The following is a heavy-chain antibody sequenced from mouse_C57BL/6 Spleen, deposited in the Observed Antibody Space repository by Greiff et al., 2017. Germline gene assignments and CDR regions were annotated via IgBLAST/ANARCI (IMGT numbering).Heavy chain of an antibody. CDR2: ISSGSSTI. CDR3: ARGELGPFAY. D-gene: IGHD4-1*01. Sequence: EVKLQESGGGLVKPGGSLKLSCAASGFTFSDYGMHWVRQAPEKGLEWVAYISSGSSTIYYADTVKGRFTISRDNAKNTLFLHMTSLRSEDTAMYYCARGELGPFAYWGQGTLVTVSA. J-gene: IGHJ3*01. CDR1: GFTFSDYG. V-gene: IGHV5-17*01.